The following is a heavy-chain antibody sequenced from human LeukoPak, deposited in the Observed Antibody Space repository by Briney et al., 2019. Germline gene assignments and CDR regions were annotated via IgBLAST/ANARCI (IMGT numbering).Heavy chain of an antibody. V-gene: IGHV3-53*05. J-gene: IGHJ3*02. CDR1: GFTVSSNY. CDR2: IYSGGST. Sequence: GGSLRLSCAASGFTVSSNYMSWVRQAPGKGLEWVSVIYSGGSTYYADSVKGRFTISRDNSKNTLYLQMNSLRAEDTAVYYCAKDQSGYCTNGVCYNHDAFDIWGQGTMVTVSS. CDR3: AKDQSGYCTNGVCYNHDAFDI. D-gene: IGHD2-8*01.